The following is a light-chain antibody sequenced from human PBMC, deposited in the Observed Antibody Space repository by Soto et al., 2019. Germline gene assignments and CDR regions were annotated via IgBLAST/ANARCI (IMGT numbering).Light chain of an antibody. V-gene: IGLV2-14*03. CDR3: SSYTSSSTL. CDR1: SSDVGGYNY. J-gene: IGLJ2*01. CDR2: DVS. Sequence: QSALTQPASVSGSPGQSITISCTGTSSDVGGYNYVSWYQQHPGKAPKLTIYDVSYRPSGVSNRFSGSKSGNTASLTISGLQAEDEADYYCSSYTSSSTLFGGGTQLTVL.